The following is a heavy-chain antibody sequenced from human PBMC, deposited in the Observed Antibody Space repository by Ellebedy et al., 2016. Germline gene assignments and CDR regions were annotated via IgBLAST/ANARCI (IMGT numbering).Heavy chain of an antibody. D-gene: IGHD3-3*01. CDR2: LSGSGFST. Sequence: GESLKISXAASGFTLRYYAMSWVRQAPGKGLEWVSTLSGSGFSTYYADSVKGRFTMYRDNSNNTLYLETNSLRAEDTAMYYCAKDADPDLYYTKYPMGTAFDIWGQGTMVTVSS. CDR3: AKDADPDLYYTKYPMGTAFDI. V-gene: IGHV3-23*01. CDR1: GFTLRYYA. J-gene: IGHJ3*02.